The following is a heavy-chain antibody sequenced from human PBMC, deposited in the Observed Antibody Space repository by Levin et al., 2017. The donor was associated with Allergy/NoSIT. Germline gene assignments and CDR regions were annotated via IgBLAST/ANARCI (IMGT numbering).Heavy chain of an antibody. Sequence: PGGSLRLSCAASGFTFSGYWMHWVRQAPGKGLVWVSRINSDGSSTSYADSVKGRFTISRDNAKNTLYLQMNSLRAEDTAVYYCARGGGYSYGCIDYWGQGTLVTVSS. CDR3: ARGGGYSYGCIDY. CDR1: GFTFSGYW. D-gene: IGHD5-18*01. J-gene: IGHJ4*02. CDR2: INSDGSST. V-gene: IGHV3-74*01.